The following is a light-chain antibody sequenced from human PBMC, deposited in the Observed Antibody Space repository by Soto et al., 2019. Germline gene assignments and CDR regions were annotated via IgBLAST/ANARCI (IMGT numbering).Light chain of an antibody. Sequence: QSALTQPASVSGSPGQSITISCTGTSSDVGAYNTVSWYQQHPGKAPKLMIYEVTNRPSGVSNRFSGSKSANTASLTISGLQAEDEADYYCSSKTSSRTDVFGSGTKLTLL. V-gene: IGLV2-14*01. CDR3: SSKTSSRTDV. CDR2: EVT. CDR1: SSDVGAYNT. J-gene: IGLJ1*01.